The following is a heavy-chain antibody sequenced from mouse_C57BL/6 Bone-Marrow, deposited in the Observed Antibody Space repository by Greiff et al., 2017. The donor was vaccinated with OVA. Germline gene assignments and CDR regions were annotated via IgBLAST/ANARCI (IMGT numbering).Heavy chain of an antibody. CDR2: IHPNSGST. V-gene: IGHV1-64*01. CDR3: ARHYGTLDWYFDV. D-gene: IGHD1-1*01. Sequence: VKQRPGQGLEWIGMIHPNSGSTNYNEKFKSKATLTVDKSSSTAYMQLSSLTSEDSAVYYCARHYGTLDWYFDVWGTGTTVTVSS. J-gene: IGHJ1*03.